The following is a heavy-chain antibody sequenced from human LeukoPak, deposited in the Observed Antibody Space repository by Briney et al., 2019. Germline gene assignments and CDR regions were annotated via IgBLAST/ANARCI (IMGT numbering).Heavy chain of an antibody. J-gene: IGHJ6*03. CDR1: GYTFTSYY. CDR3: ARGDYGDYFPYRGAYYYYYMDV. D-gene: IGHD4-17*01. V-gene: IGHV1-46*01. Sequence: ASVKVSCKASGYTFTSYYMHWVRQAPGQGLEWMGIINPSGGSTSYAQKFQGRVTMTRDTSTSTVYMELSSLRSKDTAVYYCARGDYGDYFPYRGAYYYYYMDVWGKGTTVTVSS. CDR2: INPSGGST.